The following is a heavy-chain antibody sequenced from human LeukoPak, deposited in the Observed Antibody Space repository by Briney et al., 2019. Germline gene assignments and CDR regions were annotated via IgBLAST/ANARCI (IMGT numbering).Heavy chain of an antibody. CDR3: ARDLVVAGGGNAFDI. J-gene: IGHJ3*02. V-gene: IGHV4-39*07. CDR1: GGSISSSSYY. CDR2: IYYSGST. Sequence: SETLSLTCTVSGGSISSSSYYWGWIRQPPGKGLEWIGSIYYSGSTYYNPSLKSRVTISVDTSKNQLSLEMNSVIPEDTAVYYCARDLVVAGGGNAFDIWGQGTMVTVSS. D-gene: IGHD6-13*01.